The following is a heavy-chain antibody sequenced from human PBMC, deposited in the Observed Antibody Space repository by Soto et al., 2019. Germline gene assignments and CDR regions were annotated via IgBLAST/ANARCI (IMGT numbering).Heavy chain of an antibody. V-gene: IGHV1-46*01. J-gene: IGHJ2*01. CDR3: ARGARGIAVAGYNWYFDL. Sequence: QVQLVQSGAEVKKPGASVKVSCKASGYTFTSYYMHWVRQAPGQGLEWMGIINPSGGSTSYAQKFQGRVTMTRDTSTSTVYMELSSLRSEDTAVYYCARGARGIAVAGYNWYFDLWGRGTLVTVSS. CDR1: GYTFTSYY. D-gene: IGHD6-19*01. CDR2: INPSGGST.